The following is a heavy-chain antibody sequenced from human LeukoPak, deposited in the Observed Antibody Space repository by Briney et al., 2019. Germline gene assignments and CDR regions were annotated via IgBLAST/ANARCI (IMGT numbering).Heavy chain of an antibody. CDR2: ISYDGSNK. J-gene: IGHJ4*02. CDR3: ARDQIVGATIDY. CDR1: GFTFSSYA. Sequence: GGSLRLSCAASGFTFSSYAMHWVRQTPGKWLEWVAVISYDGSNKYYADSVKGRFTISRDNSKNTLYLQMNSLRAEDTAVNYCARDQIVGATIDYWGQGTLVTVSS. D-gene: IGHD1-26*01. V-gene: IGHV3-30-3*01.